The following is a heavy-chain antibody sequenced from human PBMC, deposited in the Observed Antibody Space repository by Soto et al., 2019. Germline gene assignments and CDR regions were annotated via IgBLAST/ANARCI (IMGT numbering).Heavy chain of an antibody. CDR1: CSSFLGSS. V-gene: IGHV4-34*01. D-gene: IGHD6-13*01. Sequence: TLSLTSAFDCSSFLGSSWSWMGRPPGKGLEWIGEINHSGSTNYNPSLKSRVTISVDTSKNQFSLKLSSVTAADTAAYYCARQKQQLVDYWGQGTLVTVSS. CDR2: INHSGST. J-gene: IGHJ4*02. CDR3: ARQKQQLVDY.